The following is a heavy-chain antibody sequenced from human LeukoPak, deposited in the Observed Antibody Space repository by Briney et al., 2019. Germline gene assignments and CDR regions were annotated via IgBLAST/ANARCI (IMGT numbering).Heavy chain of an antibody. CDR3: ARLVVVAANAFDI. V-gene: IGHV3-21*01. J-gene: IGHJ3*02. Sequence: GESLRLSCAASGFTFSSYSMNWVRQAPGKGLEWVSSISSSSSYIYYADSVKGRFTISRDNAKNSLYLQMNSLRAEDTAVYYCARLVVVAANAFDIWGQGTMVTVSS. CDR1: GFTFSSYS. CDR2: ISSSSSYI. D-gene: IGHD2-15*01.